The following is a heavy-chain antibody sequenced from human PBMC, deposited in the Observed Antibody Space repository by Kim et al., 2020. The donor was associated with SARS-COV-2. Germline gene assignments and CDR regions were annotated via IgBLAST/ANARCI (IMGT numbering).Heavy chain of an antibody. CDR2: IKGKINGGTT. Sequence: GGSLRLSCAASGFTFSNAWMNWVRQAPGKGLEWVGRIKGKINGGTTGYAAPVKGRFTISRDDSKNTLYLQLSSLKTEDTAVYYCTSDLGYYCCGDCYSRVWGLRTTVTVSS. V-gene: IGHV3-15*01. CDR1: GFTFSNAW. D-gene: IGHD2-21*02. CDR3: TSDLGYYCCGDCYSRV. J-gene: IGHJ6*02.